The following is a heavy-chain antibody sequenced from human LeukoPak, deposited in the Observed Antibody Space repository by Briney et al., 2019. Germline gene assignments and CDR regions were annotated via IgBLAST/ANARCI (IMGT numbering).Heavy chain of an antibody. J-gene: IGHJ4*02. CDR3: ARESLGYCSGASCPYYFDY. CDR1: GDSISSYY. V-gene: IGHV4-4*07. CDR2: IYTTGST. Sequence: SETLSLTCTVSGDSISSYYWSWIRQPAGKGLEWVGRIYTTGSTNYNPSLKSRVTMSVDTSKNQFSLKLSSVTAADTAVYYCARESLGYCSGASCPYYFDYWGQGTLVTVSS. D-gene: IGHD2-15*01.